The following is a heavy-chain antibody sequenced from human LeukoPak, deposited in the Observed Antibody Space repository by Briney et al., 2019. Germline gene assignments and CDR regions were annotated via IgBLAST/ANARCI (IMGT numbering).Heavy chain of an antibody. J-gene: IGHJ4*02. Sequence: GGSLRLSCTASGFTFSDYAMNWVRQAPGKGLEWVSGINWNGGSTGYADSVKGRFTISRDNAKNSLYLQMNSLRAEDTALYYCAKTYYYDSSGYWFDYWGQGTLVTVSS. CDR3: AKTYYYDSSGYWFDY. CDR1: GFTFSDYA. D-gene: IGHD3-22*01. CDR2: INWNGGST. V-gene: IGHV3-20*04.